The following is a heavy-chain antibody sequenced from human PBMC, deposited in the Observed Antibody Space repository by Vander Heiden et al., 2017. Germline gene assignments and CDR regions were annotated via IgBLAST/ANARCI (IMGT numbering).Heavy chain of an antibody. Sequence: EVQLVESGGGLVQPGGSLRLSCAASGFTFSASGINWVRRAPGKGLELVSYISGSSGIIYYADSVKGRFTISRDNAKNSVFLEMNSLRAEDTAVYYCARRPTYCGQCFDFWGQGTLVTDSS. CDR3: ARRPTYCGQCFDF. D-gene: IGHD2-21*01. CDR2: ISGSSGII. V-gene: IGHV3-48*01. CDR1: GFTFSASG. J-gene: IGHJ4*02.